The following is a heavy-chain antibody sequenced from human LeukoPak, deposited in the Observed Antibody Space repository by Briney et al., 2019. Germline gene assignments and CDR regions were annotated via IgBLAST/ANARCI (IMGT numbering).Heavy chain of an antibody. D-gene: IGHD3-3*01. CDR3: ARATIFGVVIDNNAFDI. Sequence: GASVKVSCKASGGTFSSYATSWVRQAPGQGLEWMGRIIPIFGIANYAQKFQGRVTITADKSTSTAYMELSSLRSEDTAVYYCARATIFGVVIDNNAFDIWGQGTMVTVSS. V-gene: IGHV1-69*04. CDR1: GGTFSSYA. CDR2: IIPIFGIA. J-gene: IGHJ3*02.